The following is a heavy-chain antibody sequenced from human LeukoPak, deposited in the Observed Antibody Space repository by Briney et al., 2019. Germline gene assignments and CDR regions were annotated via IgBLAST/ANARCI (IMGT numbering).Heavy chain of an antibody. CDR2: IIPIFGTA. CDR1: GGTFGSYA. Sequence: ASVKVSCKASGGTFGSYAISWVRQAPGQGLEWMGGIIPIFGTANYAQKFQGRVTITADESTSTAYVELSSLRSEDTAVYYCARPAVVIAAAGTWFDPWGQGTLVTVSS. D-gene: IGHD6-13*01. J-gene: IGHJ5*02. V-gene: IGHV1-69*13. CDR3: ARPAVVIAAAGTWFDP.